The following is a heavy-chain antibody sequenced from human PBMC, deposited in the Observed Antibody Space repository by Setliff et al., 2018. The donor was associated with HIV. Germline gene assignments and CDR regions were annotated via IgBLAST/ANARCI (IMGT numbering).Heavy chain of an antibody. CDR1: GFTFSSYG. CDR2: IWYDGSNK. J-gene: IGHJ4*02. CDR3: APWRGIFETSGYYRY. D-gene: IGHD3-3*01. Sequence: GGSLRLSCAASGFTFSSYGTHWVRQAPGKGLEWVAVIWYDGSNKHYADSVQGRFTISRDNSKNTVYLQMNSLRAEDTAVYYCAPWRGIFETSGYYRYWGQGTLVTVSS. V-gene: IGHV3-33*01.